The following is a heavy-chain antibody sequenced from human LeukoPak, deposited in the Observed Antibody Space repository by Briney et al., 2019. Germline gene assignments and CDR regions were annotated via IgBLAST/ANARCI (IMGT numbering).Heavy chain of an antibody. Sequence: GASVKVSCKASGGTFSSYAISWVRQAPGQGLEWMGRIIPILGIANYAQKFQGRVTITADKSTSTAYMELSSLRSEDTAVYYCARKDDYGDYFDYWGQGTLVTVSS. CDR3: ARKDDYGDYFDY. D-gene: IGHD4-17*01. CDR2: IIPILGIA. V-gene: IGHV1-69*04. CDR1: GGTFSSYA. J-gene: IGHJ4*02.